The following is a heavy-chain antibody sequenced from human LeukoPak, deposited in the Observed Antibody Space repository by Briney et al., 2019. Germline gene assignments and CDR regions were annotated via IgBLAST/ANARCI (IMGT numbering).Heavy chain of an antibody. CDR3: ARGGSNWNYQYYFDY. J-gene: IGHJ4*02. CDR2: ISAYSGST. CDR1: GYTFAHSG. Sequence: WASVKVSCKASGYTFAHSGINWVRQAPGQGLEWLGWISAYSGSTNYAQKFQGRVTMTIDTSTTTAYMELRGLRSDDTAVYYCARGGSNWNYQYYFDYWGQGTLVTVSS. D-gene: IGHD1-7*01. V-gene: IGHV1-18*01.